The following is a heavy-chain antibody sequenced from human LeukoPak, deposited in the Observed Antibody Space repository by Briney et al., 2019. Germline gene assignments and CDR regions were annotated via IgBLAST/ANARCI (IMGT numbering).Heavy chain of an antibody. CDR2: INHSGST. Sequence: PSETLSLTCAVYGGSFSGYYWSWIRQPPGKGLEWIGEINHSGSTNYNPSLKSRVTISVDTSKNQFSLKLSSVTAADTAVYYCARGRIAVAKRIFDYWGQGTLVTASS. V-gene: IGHV4-34*01. J-gene: IGHJ4*02. CDR3: ARGRIAVAKRIFDY. CDR1: GGSFSGYY. D-gene: IGHD6-19*01.